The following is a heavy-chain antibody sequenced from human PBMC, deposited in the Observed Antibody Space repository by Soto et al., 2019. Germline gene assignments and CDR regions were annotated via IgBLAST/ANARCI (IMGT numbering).Heavy chain of an antibody. Sequence: SETLSLTCTVSGGSISSYYWSWIRQPPGKGLEWIGYIYYSGSTNYNPSLKSRVTISVDTSKNQFSLKLSSVTAADTAVYYCARVDWNYVYYFDYWGQGTLVTVSS. J-gene: IGHJ4*02. D-gene: IGHD1-7*01. CDR1: GGSISSYY. CDR3: ARVDWNYVYYFDY. CDR2: IYYSGST. V-gene: IGHV4-59*01.